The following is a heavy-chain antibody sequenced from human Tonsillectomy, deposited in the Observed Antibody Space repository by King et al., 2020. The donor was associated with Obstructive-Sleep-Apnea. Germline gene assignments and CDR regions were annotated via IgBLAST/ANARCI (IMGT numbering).Heavy chain of an antibody. J-gene: IGHJ3*02. CDR2: IYHSGST. CDR3: GRRKQLSDYDSSGLTGAVDI. V-gene: IGHV4-4*02. CDR1: GGSISSSNW. Sequence: VQLQESGPGLVKPSGTLSLTCAVSGGSISSSNWWSWVRQPPGKGLEWIGEIYHSGSTNSHPSLKSRVTISVDKSKNQFSLKLSSVTAADTAVYYCGRRKQLSDYDSSGLTGAVDIWGQGTMVTVSS. D-gene: IGHD3-22*01.